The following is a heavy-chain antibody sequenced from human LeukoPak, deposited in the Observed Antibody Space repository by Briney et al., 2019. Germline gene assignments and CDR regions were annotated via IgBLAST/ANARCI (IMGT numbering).Heavy chain of an antibody. V-gene: IGHV1-18*01. CDR2: ISAYNGNT. CDR3: ARDMAYYDILRGAFDI. CDR1: GYTFTSYG. Sequence: GASVKVSCKASGYTFTSYGISWVRQAPGQGLEWMGWISAYNGNTNYAQKLQDRVTMTTDTSTSTAYMELRSLRSDDTAVYYCARDMAYYDILRGAFDIWGQGTMVTVSS. J-gene: IGHJ3*02. D-gene: IGHD3-9*01.